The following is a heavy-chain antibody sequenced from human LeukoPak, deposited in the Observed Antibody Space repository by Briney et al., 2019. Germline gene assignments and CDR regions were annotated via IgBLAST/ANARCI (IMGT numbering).Heavy chain of an antibody. CDR2: ISGSTGST. Sequence: GGSLRLSCAASGFTFSNYAMNWVRQAPGKGLEWVSLISGSTGSTYYADSVKGRFSISRDNSKNTVYLQMNSLRVEDTAVYYCARHRPESSGTAAFDCWGQGTLVTVSS. D-gene: IGHD1-1*01. CDR1: GFTFSNYA. V-gene: IGHV3-23*01. J-gene: IGHJ4*02. CDR3: ARHRPESSGTAAFDC.